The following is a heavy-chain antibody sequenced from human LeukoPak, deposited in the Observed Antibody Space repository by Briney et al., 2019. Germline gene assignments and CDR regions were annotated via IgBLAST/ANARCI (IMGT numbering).Heavy chain of an antibody. D-gene: IGHD6-19*01. CDR3: AKDMGSGSGCLDY. CDR1: GFIFSNYG. V-gene: IGHV3-30*18. Sequence: GGSLRLSCAASGFIFSNYGIHWVRQAPGKGLEWVAVMSDDGSNTYYADSVKGRFTISRDNSKNTLYLQMHSPRADATAVYYCAKDMGSGSGCLDYWGQGTLVTVSS. J-gene: IGHJ4*02. CDR2: MSDDGSNT.